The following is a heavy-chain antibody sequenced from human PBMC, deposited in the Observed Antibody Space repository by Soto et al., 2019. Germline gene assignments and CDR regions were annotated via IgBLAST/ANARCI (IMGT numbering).Heavy chain of an antibody. CDR3: ARESGTVRAFDI. D-gene: IGHD4-17*01. Sequence: KLGGSLRLSCAASGFTFSDYYMSWIRQAPGKGLEWVSYISSSSSYTNYADSVKGRFTISRDNAKNSLYLQMNSLRAEDTAVYYCARESGTVRAFDIWGQGTMVTVSS. V-gene: IGHV3-11*06. CDR1: GFTFSDYY. J-gene: IGHJ3*02. CDR2: ISSSSSYT.